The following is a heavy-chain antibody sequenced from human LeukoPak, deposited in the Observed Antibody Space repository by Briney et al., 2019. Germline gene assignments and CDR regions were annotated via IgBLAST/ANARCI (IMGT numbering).Heavy chain of an antibody. CDR2: ISSSGSTI. CDR3: ARDAGYGYDRFDY. V-gene: IGHV3-48*03. J-gene: IGHJ4*02. CDR1: GFAFSSYE. Sequence: PGGSLRLSRAASGFAFSSYEMNWVRQAPGKGLEWVSYISSSGSTIYYADSVKGRFTISRDNAKNSLYLQMNSLRAEDRAVYYCARDAGYGYDRFDYWGQGTQVTVSS. D-gene: IGHD5-18*01.